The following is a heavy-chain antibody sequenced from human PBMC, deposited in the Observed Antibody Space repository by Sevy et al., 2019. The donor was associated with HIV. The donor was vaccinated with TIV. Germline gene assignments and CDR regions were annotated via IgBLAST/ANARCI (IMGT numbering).Heavy chain of an antibody. J-gene: IGHJ6*02. V-gene: IGHV3-33*01. CDR2: IRYDGSNK. CDR3: ARARLGITISAERGGGMDV. D-gene: IGHD3-3*01. CDR1: GFTLSSYG. Sequence: GGSLRLSCAASGFTLSSYGMHWVRQAPGKGLEWVAVIRYDGSNKYYADSVKGRFTISRDNSKNTLYMQMNSLRAEDTAVYYCARARLGITISAERGGGMDVWGQGTTVTVSS.